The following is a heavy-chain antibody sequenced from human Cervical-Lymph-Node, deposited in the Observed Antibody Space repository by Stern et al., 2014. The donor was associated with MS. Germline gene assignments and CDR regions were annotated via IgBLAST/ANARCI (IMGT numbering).Heavy chain of an antibody. Sequence: QVQLVQSGAEVKKPGASVKVSCKASGYTLTNYDINWVRQAPGQGLEWVGWMNANSGDTGYAQKFQGRVTMTRDTSTGTAYMELRSLTSEDTAVYYCATAILRTYDAFDIWGQGTLVTVS. J-gene: IGHJ3*02. CDR3: ATAILRTYDAFDI. CDR1: GYTLTNYD. D-gene: IGHD1-14*01. CDR2: MNANSGDT. V-gene: IGHV1-8*01.